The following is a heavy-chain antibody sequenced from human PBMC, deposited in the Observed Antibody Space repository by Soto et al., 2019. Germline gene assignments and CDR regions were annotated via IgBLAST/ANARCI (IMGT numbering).Heavy chain of an antibody. CDR1: GFTFSSYA. V-gene: IGHV3-23*01. CDR2: ISDTGINT. Sequence: GSLRLSCAVSGFTFSSYAMTWVRQAPGKGLEWVSAISDTGINTEYAASVKGRFTISRDDSKNSLYLQMNSLKTEDTAVYYCARDDFDWSLDYWGQGTLVTVSS. CDR3: ARDDFDWSLDY. J-gene: IGHJ4*02. D-gene: IGHD3-9*01.